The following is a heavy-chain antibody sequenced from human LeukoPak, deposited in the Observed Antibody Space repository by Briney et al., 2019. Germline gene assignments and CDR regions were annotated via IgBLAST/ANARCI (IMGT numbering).Heavy chain of an antibody. Sequence: ASVKVSCKASGYTFTGYYINWVRQAPGQGLEWMGWINPNSGGTNYAQKFRGRVTMTSDTSISTAYMELSRLRSDDTAVYYCARAQVEYCSGGRCYSGYWGQGTLVTVSS. CDR2: INPNSGGT. CDR1: GYTFTGYY. CDR3: ARAQVEYCSGGRCYSGY. J-gene: IGHJ4*02. D-gene: IGHD2-15*01. V-gene: IGHV1-2*02.